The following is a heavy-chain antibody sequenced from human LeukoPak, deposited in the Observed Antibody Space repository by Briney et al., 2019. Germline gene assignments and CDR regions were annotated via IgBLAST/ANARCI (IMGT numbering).Heavy chain of an antibody. D-gene: IGHD1-7*01. CDR1: GGSISSGSYY. CDR3: ARGQIITGTTVLRDAFDI. V-gene: IGHV4-61*02. Sequence: PSQTLSLTCTVSGGSISSGSYYWSWIRQPAGKGLEWIGRIYTSGSTNYNPSLKSRVTISVDTSKNQFSLKLSSVTAADTAVYYCARGQIITGTTVLRDAFDIWGQGTMVTVSS. CDR2: IYTSGST. J-gene: IGHJ3*02.